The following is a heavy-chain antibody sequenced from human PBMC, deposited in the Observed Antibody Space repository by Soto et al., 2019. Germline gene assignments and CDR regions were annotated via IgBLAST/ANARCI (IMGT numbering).Heavy chain of an antibody. J-gene: IGHJ6*03. Sequence: QVQLVQSGAEVKKPGASVKVSCKASGYTFTSYGISWVRQAPGQGLEWMGWISAYNGNTNYAQKLQGRVTMTTDTATSTADMELRSLRSDDTAVYYCARKGRDYCGSGSYYNDGYYYYYMDVWGKGTTVTVSS. CDR3: ARKGRDYCGSGSYYNDGYYYYYMDV. CDR2: ISAYNGNT. V-gene: IGHV1-18*01. CDR1: GYTFTSYG. D-gene: IGHD3-10*01.